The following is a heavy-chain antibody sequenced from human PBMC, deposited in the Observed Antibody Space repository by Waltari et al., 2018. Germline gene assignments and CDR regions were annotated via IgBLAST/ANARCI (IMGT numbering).Heavy chain of an antibody. D-gene: IGHD6-19*01. CDR1: GYTFPGSF. CDR3: ARGVGAVAGPYFDY. Sequence: QVQLVQSGAEVKKPGASVKVSCKASGYTFPGSFIHWVRQAPGQGLEWMGWINPGSGDTNYAQNFQGRVTMTTDTSISTAYMDLTRLRSDDTAVYYCARGVGAVAGPYFDYWGQGTLITVSS. V-gene: IGHV1-2*02. CDR2: INPGSGDT. J-gene: IGHJ4*02.